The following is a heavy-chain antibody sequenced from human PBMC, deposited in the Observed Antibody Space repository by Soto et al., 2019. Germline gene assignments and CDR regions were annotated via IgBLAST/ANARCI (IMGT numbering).Heavy chain of an antibody. D-gene: IGHD2-8*01. V-gene: IGHV3-21*01. J-gene: IGHJ6*02. Sequence: EVQLVESGGGLVKPGGSLRLSCAASGFTFSSYGMNWVRQAPGKGLEWVSSISSSSSYIYYADSVKGRFTISRDNAKNSLYLQMNSLRAEDTAVYYCARDGVAPSYYGMDVWGQGTTVTVSS. CDR1: GFTFSSYG. CDR3: ARDGVAPSYYGMDV. CDR2: ISSSSSYI.